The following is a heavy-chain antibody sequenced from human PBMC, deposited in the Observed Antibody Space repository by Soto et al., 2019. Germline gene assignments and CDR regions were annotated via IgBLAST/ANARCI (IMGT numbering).Heavy chain of an antibody. CDR3: AREKTAAY. Sequence: SDTLSLTCTVSGGSLSSSSYYRGWIRQPPGKGLEWIGSIYYSGSTYYNPSLKSRVTISVDTSKNQFSLKLSSVTAADTAVYYCAREKTAAYWGQGTLVNVSS. V-gene: IGHV4-39*07. D-gene: IGHD6-25*01. CDR1: GGSLSSSSYY. J-gene: IGHJ4*02. CDR2: IYYSGST.